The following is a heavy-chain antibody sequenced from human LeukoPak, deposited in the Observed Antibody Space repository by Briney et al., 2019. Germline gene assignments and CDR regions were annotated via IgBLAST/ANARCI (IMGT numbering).Heavy chain of an antibody. CDR2: IYSGGIT. D-gene: IGHD2-15*01. CDR1: GFTVRSNY. CDR3: ARGSEGYCSGGGCSLSY. J-gene: IGHJ4*02. Sequence: GGSLRLSCAASGFTVRSNYMTWVRQASGKGLEWVAVIYSGGITYYADSVKGRFTVSRDNSKNTLYLQMNSLRAEDTAVYYCARGSEGYCSGGGCSLSYWGQGTLVTVSS. V-gene: IGHV3-66*01.